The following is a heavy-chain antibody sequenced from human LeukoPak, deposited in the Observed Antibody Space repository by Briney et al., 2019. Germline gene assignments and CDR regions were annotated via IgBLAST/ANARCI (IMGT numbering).Heavy chain of an antibody. D-gene: IGHD3-22*01. V-gene: IGHV1-69*13. CDR1: GGTFSSYA. CDR3: ARGSGYGDLAFDP. Sequence: ASVKVSCKASGGTFSSYAISWVRQAPGQGLEWMGGIIPIFGTANYAQKSQGRVTITADESTSTAYMELSSLRSEDTAVYYCARGSGYGDLAFDPWGQGTLVTVSS. CDR2: IIPIFGTA. J-gene: IGHJ5*02.